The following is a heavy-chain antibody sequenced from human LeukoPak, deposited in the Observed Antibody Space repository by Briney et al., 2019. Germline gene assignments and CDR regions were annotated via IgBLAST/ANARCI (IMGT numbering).Heavy chain of an antibody. CDR3: AKDPNDSSGYYGSDY. CDR2: ISGSGGST. Sequence: GGSLRLSCAASGFTFSSYEINWVRQAPGKGLEWVSAISGSGGSTYYADSVKGRFTISRDNSKNTLYLQMSSLRAEDTAVYYCAKDPNDSSGYYGSDYWGLGTLVTVSS. J-gene: IGHJ4*02. CDR1: GFTFSSYE. D-gene: IGHD3-22*01. V-gene: IGHV3-23*01.